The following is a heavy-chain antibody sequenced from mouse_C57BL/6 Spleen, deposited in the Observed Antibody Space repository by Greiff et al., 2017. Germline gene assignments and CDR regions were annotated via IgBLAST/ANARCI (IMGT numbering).Heavy chain of an antibody. V-gene: IGHV5-17*01. CDR3: ARPNFTTTVVGYFGV. J-gene: IGHJ1*03. CDR1: GFTFSDYG. D-gene: IGHD1-1*01. Sequence: EVKLQESGGGLVKPGGSLKLSRAASGFTFSDYGMHWVRKAPEKGLEWVAYISSGSSTIYYADTVKGRIPISRDNAKNTLFLQMTSLRSEDTAMYYCARPNFTTTVVGYFGVWGTGTTVTVSS. CDR2: ISSGSSTI.